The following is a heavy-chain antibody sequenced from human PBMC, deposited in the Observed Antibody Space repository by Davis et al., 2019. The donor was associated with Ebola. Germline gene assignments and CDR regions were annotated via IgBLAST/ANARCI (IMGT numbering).Heavy chain of an antibody. Sequence: PGGSLRLSCAASGFTFSSYGMHWVRQAPGKGLEWVAFIRYDGSNKYYADSVKGRFTISRDNSKNTLYLQMNSLRAEDTAVYYCARVVVRGDDYYYYYYGMDVWGQGTTVTVSS. J-gene: IGHJ6*02. CDR3: ARVVVRGDDYYYYYYGMDV. CDR1: GFTFSSYG. D-gene: IGHD3-10*01. V-gene: IGHV3-30*02. CDR2: IRYDGSNK.